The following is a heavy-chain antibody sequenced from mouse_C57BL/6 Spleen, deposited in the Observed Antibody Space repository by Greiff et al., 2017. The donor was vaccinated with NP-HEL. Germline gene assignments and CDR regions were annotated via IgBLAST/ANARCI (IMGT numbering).Heavy chain of an antibody. CDR3: ARWSAGDY. J-gene: IGHJ4*01. Sequence: QVQLQQPGAELVKPGASVKLSCKASGYTFTSYWMHWVKQRPGRGLEWIGRIDPISGGTKYNEKFTRKATLTVDKPSRTAYMQLSSLTSEDSAVYYCARWSAGDYWGQGTSVTVSS. CDR2: IDPISGGT. V-gene: IGHV1-72*01. CDR1: GYTFTSYW.